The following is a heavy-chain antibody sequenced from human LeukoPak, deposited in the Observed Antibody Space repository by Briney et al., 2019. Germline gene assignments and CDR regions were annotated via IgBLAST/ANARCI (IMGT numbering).Heavy chain of an antibody. CDR3: ARRGYYDSSGYDY. Sequence: GGSLRLSCAASGFTFSSYSMNWVRQAPGKGLEWVSYISSSSSTIYYADSVKGRFTISRDNAKNSLYLQINSLRAEDTAIYYCARRGYYDSSGYDYWGQGTLVTVSS. CDR2: ISSSSSTI. CDR1: GFTFSSYS. D-gene: IGHD3-22*01. V-gene: IGHV3-48*04. J-gene: IGHJ4*02.